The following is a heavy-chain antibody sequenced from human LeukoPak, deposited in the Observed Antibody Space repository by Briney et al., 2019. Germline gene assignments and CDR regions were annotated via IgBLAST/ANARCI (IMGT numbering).Heavy chain of an antibody. CDR2: IHTSGST. Sequence: SETLSLTCTVSGGSISSYYWSWIRQPAGKGLEWIGRIHTSGSTNYNPSLKSRVTMSVDTSKNQFSLKLSSVTAADTAVYYCARVTGYMIEDYFDYWGQGTLVTVSS. J-gene: IGHJ4*02. V-gene: IGHV4-4*07. CDR1: GGSISSYY. D-gene: IGHD3-22*01. CDR3: ARVTGYMIEDYFDY.